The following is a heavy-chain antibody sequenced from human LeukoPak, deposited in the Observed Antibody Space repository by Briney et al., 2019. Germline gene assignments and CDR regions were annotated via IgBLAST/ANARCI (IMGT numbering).Heavy chain of an antibody. D-gene: IGHD3-9*01. CDR3: ARVSDILTGYYPWAFDI. Sequence: SETLSLTCSVSGGSLSSYSWSWIRQPPGKGLEWIGRIYASGATIYNPSLQSRISISVDTSNNHFSLHLTSVTAADTAVYYCARVSDILTGYYPWAFDIWGQGTMVTVSS. V-gene: IGHV4-4*07. J-gene: IGHJ3*02. CDR2: IYASGAT. CDR1: GGSLSSYS.